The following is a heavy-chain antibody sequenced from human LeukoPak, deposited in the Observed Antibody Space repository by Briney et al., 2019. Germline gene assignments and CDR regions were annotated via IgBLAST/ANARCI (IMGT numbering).Heavy chain of an antibody. D-gene: IGHD2-2*01. Sequence: GASVKVSCKASGYTFTGYYMHWVRQAPGQGLEWMGWINPNSGGTNYAQKFRGRVTMTRDTSISTAYMELSRLRSDDTAVYYCAERYCSSTSCDSYYFDYWGQGTLVTVSS. CDR2: INPNSGGT. CDR3: AERYCSSTSCDSYYFDY. CDR1: GYTFTGYY. V-gene: IGHV1-2*02. J-gene: IGHJ4*02.